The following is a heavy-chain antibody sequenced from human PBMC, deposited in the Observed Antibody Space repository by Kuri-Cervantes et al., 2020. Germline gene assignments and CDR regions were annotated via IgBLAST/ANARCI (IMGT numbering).Heavy chain of an antibody. CDR3: ARANYGDFEGSFDY. CDR2: IYYSGST. CDR1: GGSISSGGYY. Sequence: SETLSLTCTVSGGSISSGGYYWSWIRQHPGKGLEWIGYIYYSGSTYYNPSLKSLVTIPVDTSKNQFSLKLSSVTAADTAVYYCARANYGDFEGSFDYWGQGTLVTVSS. J-gene: IGHJ4*02. D-gene: IGHD4-17*01. V-gene: IGHV4-31*01.